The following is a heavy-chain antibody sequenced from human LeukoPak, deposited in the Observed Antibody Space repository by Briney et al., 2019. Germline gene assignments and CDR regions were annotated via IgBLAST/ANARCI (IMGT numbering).Heavy chain of an antibody. J-gene: IGHJ6*02. Sequence: GESLKISCKGSGYSFTNYWIGWVRQMPGKGLEWMGIIYPGDSDTTYSPSFQGQVTISADKSISTAYLQWSSLKASDTAMYYCARRDGYYSSTSCYADYYYGMDVWGQGTTVTVSS. V-gene: IGHV5-51*01. CDR1: GYSFTNYW. CDR3: ARRDGYYSSTSCYADYYYGMDV. CDR2: IYPGDSDT. D-gene: IGHD2-2*01.